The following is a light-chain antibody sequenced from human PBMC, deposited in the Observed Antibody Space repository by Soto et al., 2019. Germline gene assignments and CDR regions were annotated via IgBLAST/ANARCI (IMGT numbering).Light chain of an antibody. CDR1: SSDVGGYNY. J-gene: IGLJ1*01. V-gene: IGLV2-14*01. Sequence: QSALTQPASVSGSPGQSITISCTGTSSDVGGYNYVSWYQQHPGKAPKLMIYEVSNRPSGVSNRFSGSKSGNTASLTISGLQAEDEADYYCRSYTSSSKGVFGTGTKVTVL. CDR2: EVS. CDR3: RSYTSSSKGV.